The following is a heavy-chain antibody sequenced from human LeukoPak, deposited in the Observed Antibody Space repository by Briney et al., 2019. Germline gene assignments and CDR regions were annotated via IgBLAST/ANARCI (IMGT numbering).Heavy chain of an antibody. V-gene: IGHV1-8*01. CDR3: ARGLTTVVTRRGLGY. CDR2: MNPNSGNT. CDR1: GYTFTSYD. Sequence: ASVKVSCKASGYTFTSYDINWVRQATGQGLEWMGWMNPNSGNTGYAQKFQGRVTMTRNTSISTAYMELSSLRSEDAAVYYCARGLTTVVTRRGLGYWGQGTLVTVSS. D-gene: IGHD4-23*01. J-gene: IGHJ4*02.